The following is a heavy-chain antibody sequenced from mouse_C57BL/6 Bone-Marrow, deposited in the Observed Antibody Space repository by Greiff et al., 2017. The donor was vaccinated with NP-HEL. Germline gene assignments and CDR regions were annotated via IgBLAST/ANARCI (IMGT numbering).Heavy chain of an antibody. V-gene: IGHV1-61*01. CDR2: IYPSDSET. D-gene: IGHD3-2*02. J-gene: IGHJ2*01. Sequence: VQLQQPGAELVRPGSSVKLSCKASGYTFTSYWMDWVKQRPGQGLEWIGNIYPSDSETHYNQKFKDKATLTVDKSSSTAYMQLSSLTSEDSAVYYCARRAAQATGDYWGQGTTLTVSS. CDR3: ARRAAQATGDY. CDR1: GYTFTSYW.